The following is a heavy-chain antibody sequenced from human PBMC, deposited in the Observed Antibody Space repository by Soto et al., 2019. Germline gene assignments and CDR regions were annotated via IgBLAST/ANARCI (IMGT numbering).Heavy chain of an antibody. D-gene: IGHD2-2*01. CDR1: SGSFSTYY. CDR2: IHPSGDT. J-gene: IGHJ5*02. V-gene: IGHV4-34*02. CDR3: SRGRDPHQGGRT. Sequence: QVQLQQWGAGLLKPSETLSLTCAVDSGSFSTYYCSWTRQPPGKGLEWIGEIHPSGDTDYNPSLSNXLTISLATSKHHFSLKLTSVTAADTAVYFCSRGRDPHQGGRTWGQGTLVTVSS.